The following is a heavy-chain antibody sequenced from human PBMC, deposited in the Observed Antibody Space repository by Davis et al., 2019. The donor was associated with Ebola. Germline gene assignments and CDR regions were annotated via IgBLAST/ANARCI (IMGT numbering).Heavy chain of an antibody. Sequence: MPSETLSLTCTVSGGSISSSSYYWGWIRQPPGKGLEWIGYIYCSGSTNYNPSLKSRVTISVDTSKNQFSLKLSSVTAADTAVYYCARGRFLEWAIDYWGQGTLVTVSS. CDR1: GGSISSSSYY. CDR3: ARGRFLEWAIDY. CDR2: IYCSGST. D-gene: IGHD3-3*01. V-gene: IGHV4-61*05. J-gene: IGHJ4*02.